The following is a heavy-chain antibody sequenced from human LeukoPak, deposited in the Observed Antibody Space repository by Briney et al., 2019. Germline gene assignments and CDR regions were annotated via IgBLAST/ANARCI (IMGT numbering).Heavy chain of an antibody. V-gene: IGHV4-38-2*02. CDR2: IYHSGST. J-gene: IGHJ3*02. CDR1: GYSISSGYY. Sequence: PSETLSLTCTVSGYSISSGYYWGWIRQPPGKGLVWIGSIYHSGSTYYNPSLKSRVTISVDTSKNQFSLKLSSVTAADTAVYYCADDYYGSGSYRAFDIWGQGTMVTVSS. CDR3: ADDYYGSGSYRAFDI. D-gene: IGHD3-10*01.